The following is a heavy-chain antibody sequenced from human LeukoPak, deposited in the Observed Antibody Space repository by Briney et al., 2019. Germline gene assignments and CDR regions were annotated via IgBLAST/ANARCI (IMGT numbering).Heavy chain of an antibody. D-gene: IGHD3-16*01. CDR2: IWYDGSNK. J-gene: IGHJ4*02. V-gene: IGHV3-33*01. CDR3: ARDFGPAYDLYYFDY. CDR1: GFTFSSYG. Sequence: GGSLRLSCAASGFTFSSYGMHWVRQAPGKGLEWVAVIWYDGSNKYYADSVKGRFTISTDNSKNTLYLQMNSLRAEDTAVYYCARDFGPAYDLYYFDYWGQGTLVTVSS.